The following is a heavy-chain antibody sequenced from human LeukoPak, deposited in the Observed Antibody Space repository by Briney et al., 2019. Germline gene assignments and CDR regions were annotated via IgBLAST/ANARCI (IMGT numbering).Heavy chain of an antibody. CDR3: AGGGYCSGGRCHYYYYYMDV. D-gene: IGHD2-15*01. J-gene: IGHJ6*03. V-gene: IGHV3-30*04. CDR1: GFTFSSYA. CDR2: ISHDGSNK. Sequence: GGSLRLSCAASGFTFSSYAMHWVRQAPGKGLEWVAVISHDGSNKYYADSVKGRFTISRDNSKNTLYLQMNSLRAEDTAVYYCAGGGYCSGGRCHYYYYYMDVWGKGTTVTVSS.